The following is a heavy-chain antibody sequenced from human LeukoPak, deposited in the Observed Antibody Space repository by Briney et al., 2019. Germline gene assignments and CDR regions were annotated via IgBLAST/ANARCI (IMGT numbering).Heavy chain of an antibody. D-gene: IGHD6-13*01. J-gene: IGHJ4*02. CDR1: GFTFSSYS. CDR2: ISSSSSYI. V-gene: IGHV3-21*01. Sequence: NPGGSLRLSCAASGFTFSSYSMNWVRQAPGKGLEWVSSISSSSSYIYYADSVEGRFTISRDNAKNSLYLQMNSLRAEDTAVYYCARSLSSSWYLDYWGQGTLVTVSS. CDR3: ARSLSSSWYLDY.